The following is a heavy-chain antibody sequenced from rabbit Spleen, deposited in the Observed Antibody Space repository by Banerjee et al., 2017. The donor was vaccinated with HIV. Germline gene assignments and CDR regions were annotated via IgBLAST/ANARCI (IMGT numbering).Heavy chain of an antibody. J-gene: IGHJ4*01. CDR1: GFTISSSYY. CDR2: IYPDGIGST. V-gene: IGHV1S40*01. D-gene: IGHD2-1*01. CDR3: ARGSATMTLVITGYYLSL. Sequence: QSLEESGGGLVQPGASLTLTCTASGFTISSSYYMCWVRQAPGKGLEWIGCIYPDGIGSTAYASWAKGRFTISKTSSTTVTLQMTSLTVADTATYFCARGSATMTLVITGYYLSLWGPGTLVTVS.